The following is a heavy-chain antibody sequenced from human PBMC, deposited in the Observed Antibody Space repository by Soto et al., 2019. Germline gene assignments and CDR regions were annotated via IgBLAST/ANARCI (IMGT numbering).Heavy chain of an antibody. CDR1: GFSFTTYW. V-gene: IGHV5-51*01. CDR3: ARLRGYYYGSGSYRYYYYGMDV. D-gene: IGHD3-10*01. J-gene: IGHJ6*02. CDR2: IYPGDSKT. Sequence: PGESLKISCKGSGFSFTTYWIAWVRQMPGKGLEWMGIIYPGDSKTTYSPSFQGQVTISADKSISTAYLQWSSLKASDTAMYYCARLRGYYYGSGSYRYYYYGMDVWGQGTTVTVSS.